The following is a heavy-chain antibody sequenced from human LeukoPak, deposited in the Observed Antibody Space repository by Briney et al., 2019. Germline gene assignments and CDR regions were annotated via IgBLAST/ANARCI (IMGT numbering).Heavy chain of an antibody. V-gene: IGHV4-59*08. D-gene: IGHD5-18*01. CDR2: IYYSGST. CDR3: ARHMGLGYSYGYPYFDY. J-gene: IGHJ4*02. CDR1: GGSISSYY. Sequence: SETLSLTCTVSGGSISSYYWSWIRQPPGKGLEWIGYIYYSGSTNYNPSLKSRVTISVDTSKNQFSLKLSSVAAADTAVYYCARHMGLGYSYGYPYFDYWGQGTLVTVSS.